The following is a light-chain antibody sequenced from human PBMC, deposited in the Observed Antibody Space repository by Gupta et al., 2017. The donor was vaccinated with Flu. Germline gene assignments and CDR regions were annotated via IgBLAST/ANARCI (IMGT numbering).Light chain of an antibody. CDR1: QSILYWSNNQNY. CDR3: QQYYGVPYT. Sequence: DIVMTQSPDSLAVSLGERATINCKSSQSILYWSNNQNYLTWYQQKPGQPLKLLIYWASTRASGVPDRFVGSASGTDFTLTISRLQAEDAAVYYCQQYYGVPYTFGQGTKLEIK. J-gene: IGKJ2*01. CDR2: WAS. V-gene: IGKV4-1*01.